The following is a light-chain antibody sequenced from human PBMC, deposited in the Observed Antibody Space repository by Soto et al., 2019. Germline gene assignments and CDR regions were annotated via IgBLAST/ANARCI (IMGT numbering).Light chain of an antibody. CDR2: DAY. J-gene: IGKJ3*01. CDR1: QDIGNS. V-gene: IGKV1-33*01. Sequence: DIQMTQSPPSLSASVGDRVTITCQASQDIGNSLNWFQHKPGKAPNLVIYDAYNLAIGVPSRFSGSGSGTDFTFTITSLRPEDIATYYCQKSDHLPLFGPGTKVESK. CDR3: QKSDHLPL.